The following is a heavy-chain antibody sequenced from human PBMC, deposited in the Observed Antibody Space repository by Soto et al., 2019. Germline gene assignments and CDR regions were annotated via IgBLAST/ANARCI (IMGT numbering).Heavy chain of an antibody. J-gene: IGHJ3*01. D-gene: IGHD3-10*01. CDR2: IIPIFGTA. CDR1: GGTSSDYA. Sequence: QVLLVQSGTEVKKPGSSVKVSCQASGGTSSDYALTWVRQAPGQGLEWMGGIIPIFGTANYAQRFQGRVSITADESSSTAYMELSSLKSEDTAVYYCPGSFKYGSGTFDALDVWGHGTMVMVSS. V-gene: IGHV1-69*01. CDR3: PGSFKYGSGTFDALDV.